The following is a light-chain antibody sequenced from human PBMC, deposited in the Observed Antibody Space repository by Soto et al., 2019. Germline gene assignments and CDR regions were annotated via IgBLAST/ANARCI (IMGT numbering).Light chain of an antibody. J-gene: IGLJ2*01. V-gene: IGLV2-8*01. Sequence: QSALTQPPSASGSPGQSVTISCTGTSSDVGGYNYVSWYQQHPGKAPKLMIYEVSKRPSGVPDRFSGSKSGNTASLTFSGLQAEDEADYYCRSYAGSNNVVFGGGTKLTVL. CDR2: EVS. CDR3: RSYAGSNNVV. CDR1: SSDVGGYNY.